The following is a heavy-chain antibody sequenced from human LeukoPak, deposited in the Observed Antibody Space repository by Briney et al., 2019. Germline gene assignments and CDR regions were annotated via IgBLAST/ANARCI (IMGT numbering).Heavy chain of an antibody. V-gene: IGHV3-30*01. J-gene: IGHJ4*02. CDR3: AREGIAAAGFDY. CDR1: GFTFSSYA. CDR2: ISYDGSNK. D-gene: IGHD6-13*01. Sequence: KTGGSLRLSCAASGFTFSSYAMHWVRQAPGKGLEWVAVISYDGSNKYYADSVKGRFTISRGNSKNTLYLQMNSLRAEDTAVYYCAREGIAAAGFDYWGQGTLVTVSS.